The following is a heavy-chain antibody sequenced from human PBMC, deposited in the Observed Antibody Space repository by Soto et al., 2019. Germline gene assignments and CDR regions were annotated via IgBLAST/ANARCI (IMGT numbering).Heavy chain of an antibody. CDR1: GFTFGNYA. Sequence: EVQLLESGGGLVQPGGALRLSCAASGFTFGNYAMSWVRQTPGKGLEWVSSISGSGGHIYYTGSVKGRFTISRDNSKNTLYLQMNSLRVDATAMYYCAKSDKFDFWGTFNCFDPWAPGALVTVSS. CDR3: AKSDKFDFWGTFNCFDP. V-gene: IGHV3-23*01. D-gene: IGHD3-16*01. J-gene: IGHJ5*02. CDR2: ISGSGGHI.